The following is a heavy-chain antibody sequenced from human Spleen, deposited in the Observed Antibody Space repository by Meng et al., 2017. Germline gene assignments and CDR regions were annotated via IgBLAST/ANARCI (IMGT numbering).Heavy chain of an antibody. CDR2: INTNTGNP. CDR1: GYTFTTYA. V-gene: IGHV7-4-1*02. Sequence: VQLGESGAELKQPGASVKVSCKASGYTFTTYAMSWVRQARGQGLEWMGWINTNTGNPTYAQGFTGRFVFSLDTSVSTAYLQISSLKAEDTAVYYCARVNSGYVYDYWGQGTLVTVSS. CDR3: ARVNSGYVYDY. J-gene: IGHJ4*02. D-gene: IGHD5-12*01.